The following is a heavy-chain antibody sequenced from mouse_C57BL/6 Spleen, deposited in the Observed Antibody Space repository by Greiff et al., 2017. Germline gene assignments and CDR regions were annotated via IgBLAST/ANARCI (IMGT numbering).Heavy chain of an antibody. J-gene: IGHJ1*03. CDR1: GYTFTDHT. V-gene: IGHV1-78*01. CDR3: ARSGETGHWYFDV. D-gene: IGHD4-1*01. CDR2: IYPRDGST. Sequence: VQLQESDAELVKPGASVKISCTVSGYTFTDHTIHWMKQRPEQGLEWIGYIYPRDGSTKYNAKFKGKATLTADKSSSTAYMQLNSLTSEDSAVYFCARSGETGHWYFDVWGTGTTVTVAS.